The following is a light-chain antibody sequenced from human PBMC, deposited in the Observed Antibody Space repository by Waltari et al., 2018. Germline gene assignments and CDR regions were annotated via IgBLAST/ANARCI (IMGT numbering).Light chain of an antibody. CDR1: SSAVGAYDY. J-gene: IGLJ1*01. Sequence: QSALIQPRAVSRSPGQSVIISCTGPSSAVGAYDYDSWYQQQPGKAPTLIIYDVNNRPSGVPDRFSGSKSGNTASLTISGLQAEDEADYYCCSYAGNYANYVFGTGTKLT. V-gene: IGLV2-11*01. CDR2: DVN. CDR3: CSYAGNYANYV.